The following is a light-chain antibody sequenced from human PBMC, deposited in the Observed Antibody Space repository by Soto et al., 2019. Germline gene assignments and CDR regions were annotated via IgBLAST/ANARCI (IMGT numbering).Light chain of an antibody. Sequence: QSVLTQPASVSGSPGQSITISCTGTSSDVGSYNLVSWYQQHPGNAPKRMIYEGSKRPSGVSNRFSGSKSGNTASLTISGLQAEDEADYYCCSYAGSSPVVFGGGTKVTVL. CDR3: CSYAGSSPVV. CDR2: EGS. J-gene: IGLJ2*01. V-gene: IGLV2-23*01. CDR1: SSDVGSYNL.